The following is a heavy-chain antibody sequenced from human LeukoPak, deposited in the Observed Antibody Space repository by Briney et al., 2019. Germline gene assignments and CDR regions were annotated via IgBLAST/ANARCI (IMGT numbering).Heavy chain of an antibody. CDR3: TTTGRLRYFDSLPDY. J-gene: IGHJ4*02. CDR1: GLTFSNAW. V-gene: IGHV3-15*01. Sequence: RGSLRLSCAASGLTFSNAWMSWVRQAPGKGLEWVGRIKSKTDGGTTDYAAPVKGRFTISRDESKNTLYLQMNSLKTEDTAVYYCTTTGRLRYFDSLPDYWGQGTLVT. CDR2: IKSKTDGGTT. D-gene: IGHD3-9*01.